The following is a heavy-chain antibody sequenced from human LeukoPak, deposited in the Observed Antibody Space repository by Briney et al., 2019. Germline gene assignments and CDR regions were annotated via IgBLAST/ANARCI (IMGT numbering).Heavy chain of an antibody. V-gene: IGHV1-46*01. CDR1: GYTFTSYY. Sequence: ASVKVSCKASGYTFTSYYMHWVRQAPGQGLEWMGIINPSGGSTSYAQKFQGRVTMTRDTSTSTVYMELSSLRSEDTAVYYCARGNSTVVTPGYLDYWGQGTLVTVSS. D-gene: IGHD4-23*01. CDR2: INPSGGST. CDR3: ARGNSTVVTPGYLDY. J-gene: IGHJ4*02.